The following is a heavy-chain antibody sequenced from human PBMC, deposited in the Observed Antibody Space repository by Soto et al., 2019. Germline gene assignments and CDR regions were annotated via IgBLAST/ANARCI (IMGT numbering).Heavy chain of an antibody. CDR2: ISYDGSNK. V-gene: IGHV3-30-3*01. J-gene: IGHJ4*02. CDR3: AREGTSIDYFDY. Sequence: PGGSLRLSCAASGFTFCSYAMHWVRQAPGKGLEWVAVISYDGSNKYYADSVKGRFTISRDNSKNTLYLQMNSLRAEDTAVYYCAREGTSIDYFDYWGQGTLVTVSS. CDR1: GFTFCSYA. D-gene: IGHD6-6*01.